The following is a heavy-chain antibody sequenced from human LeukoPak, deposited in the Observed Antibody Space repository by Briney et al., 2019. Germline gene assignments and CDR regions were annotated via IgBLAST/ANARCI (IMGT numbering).Heavy chain of an antibody. CDR3: ARAFQLSGTTRFDY. D-gene: IGHD1-1*01. CDR1: GFTFSDYY. CDR2: ISSSGSTI. V-gene: IGHV3-11*01. Sequence: GGPLRLSCAASGFTFSDYYMSWIRQAPGKGLEWVSYISSSGSTIYYADSVKGRFTISRDNAKNSLYLQMNSLRAEDTAVYYCARAFQLSGTTRFDYWGQGTLVTVSS. J-gene: IGHJ4*02.